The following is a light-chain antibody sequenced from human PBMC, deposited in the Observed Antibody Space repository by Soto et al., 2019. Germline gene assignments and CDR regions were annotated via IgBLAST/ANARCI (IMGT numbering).Light chain of an antibody. V-gene: IGKV1-5*03. J-gene: IGKJ2*03. CDR2: ETS. CDR3: QQYERFSG. Sequence: DIQMTQSPSTLSASVGARVTITCRASQSVSSRLAWYQQKPGKAPNLLIYETSRLRSGVPSRFSGSGSGTEFTLTISSLQPDYFATYYCQQYERFSGFGQGTKLEIK. CDR1: QSVSSR.